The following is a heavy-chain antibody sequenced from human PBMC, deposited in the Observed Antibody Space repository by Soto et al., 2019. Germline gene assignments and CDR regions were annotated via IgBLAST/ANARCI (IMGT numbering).Heavy chain of an antibody. J-gene: IGHJ6*02. CDR1: GFTLGSYG. V-gene: IGHV3-23*01. Sequence: PGGSLRLSCAASGFTLGSYGMSWVRQAPGKWLEWVSAVSPNVQGIYYADSVRGRFTISRDFSKNTVFLQMNSLRAEDTAVYYCARDGYSYGPSPYYYYYGMDVWGQGTTVTVSS. CDR2: VSPNVQGI. CDR3: ARDGYSYGPSPYYYYYGMDV. D-gene: IGHD5-18*01.